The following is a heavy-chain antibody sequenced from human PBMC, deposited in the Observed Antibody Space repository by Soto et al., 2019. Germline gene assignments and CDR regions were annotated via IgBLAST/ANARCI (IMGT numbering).Heavy chain of an antibody. J-gene: IGHJ6*02. CDR3: ARDVGRYYYGSGSYYYYGMGV. Sequence: SVKVSCKTSGGTFSSYAISWVRQAPGEVLELMGGIIPIFGTANYAQKFQGRVTITADESTSTAYRELSSLRSEDTAVYYCARDVGRYYYGSGSYYYYGMGVWG. CDR1: GGTFSSYA. D-gene: IGHD3-10*01. V-gene: IGHV1-69*13. CDR2: IIPIFGTA.